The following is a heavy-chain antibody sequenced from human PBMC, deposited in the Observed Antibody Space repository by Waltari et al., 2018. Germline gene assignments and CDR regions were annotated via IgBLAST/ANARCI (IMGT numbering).Heavy chain of an antibody. D-gene: IGHD2-15*01. Sequence: QLQLQESGPGLVKPSETLSLNCTVSSGSISSSIYFWRWIRQPPGEVVWWIGSIYYTGSTSYNPPLRSRVTISVGPPKNQFSLKVTSVTAADTAVYYWAREDRQGGEMATRGDYWGQGPLVTVSS. J-gene: IGHJ4*02. CDR2: IYYTGST. V-gene: IGHV4-39*07. CDR3: AREDRQGGEMATRGDY. CDR1: SGSISSSIYF.